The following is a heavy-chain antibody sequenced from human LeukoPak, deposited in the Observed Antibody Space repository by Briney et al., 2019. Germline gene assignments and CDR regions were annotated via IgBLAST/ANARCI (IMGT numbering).Heavy chain of an antibody. V-gene: IGHV1-18*01. CDR1: GYTFTSYG. CDR2: ISAYNGNT. Sequence: ASVKVSCKASGYTFTSYGISWVRQAPGQGLEWRGWISAYNGNTNYAQKLQGRVTMTTDTSTSTAYMELRSLRSDDTAVYYCARDDPYYYGSGCPFDYWGQGTLVTVSS. J-gene: IGHJ4*02. D-gene: IGHD3-10*01. CDR3: ARDDPYYYGSGCPFDY.